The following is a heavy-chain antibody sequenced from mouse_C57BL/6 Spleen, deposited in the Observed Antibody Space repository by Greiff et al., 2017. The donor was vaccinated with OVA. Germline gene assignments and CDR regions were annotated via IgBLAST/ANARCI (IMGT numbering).Heavy chain of an antibody. CDR3: ARESSMITTLFDY. J-gene: IGHJ2*01. CDR1: GFNIKDYY. CDR2: IDPEDGET. V-gene: IGHV14-2*01. Sequence: EVKLVESGAELVKPGASVKLSCTASGFNIKDYYMHWVKQRTEQGLEWIGRIDPEDGETKYAPQFQGKATITADTSSNTAYLQLSSLTSEDTAVYYCARESSMITTLFDYWGQGTTLTVSS. D-gene: IGHD2-4*01.